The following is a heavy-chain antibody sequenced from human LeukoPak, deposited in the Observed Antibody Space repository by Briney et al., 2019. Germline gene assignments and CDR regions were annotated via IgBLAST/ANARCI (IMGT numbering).Heavy chain of an antibody. V-gene: IGHV3-23*01. J-gene: IGHJ4*02. D-gene: IGHD1-1*01. Sequence: GGSLRLSCAASGFTFSSYAMSWVRQAPGKGLECISGFSGSGGSTYYADSVKGRFTISRDNSKNTLYLQMNSLKTEDTAVYYCTRDYGPEVASHDGWFFSYWGQGTLVTVSS. CDR1: GFTFSSYA. CDR2: FSGSGGST. CDR3: TRDYGPEVASHDGWFFSY.